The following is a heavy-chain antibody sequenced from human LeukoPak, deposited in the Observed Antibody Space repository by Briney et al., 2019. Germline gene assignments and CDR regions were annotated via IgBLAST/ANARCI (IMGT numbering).Heavy chain of an antibody. V-gene: IGHV3-74*01. CDR3: YVHHYYYYMDV. CDR1: GLTFSYYW. Sequence: GGSLRLSCAASGLTFSYYWMHWVRQAPGKGLVWVSRIDGDGTTTNYADSVKGRFTISRDNAKNTLYLQINSLSAEDTAVYYCYVHHYYYYMDVWGKGTTVTVSS. J-gene: IGHJ6*03. D-gene: IGHD3-16*01. CDR2: IDGDGTTT.